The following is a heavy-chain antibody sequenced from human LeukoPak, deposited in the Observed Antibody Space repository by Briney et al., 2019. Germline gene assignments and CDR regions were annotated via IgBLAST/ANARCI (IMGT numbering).Heavy chain of an antibody. J-gene: IGHJ4*01. D-gene: IGHD3-10*02. CDR3: ARGRDLAAQAYVTFDY. V-gene: IGHV4-34*01. CDR1: GGSFSGYY. Sequence: SETLSLTCAVYGGSFSGYYWSWIRQPPGKGLEWIGEINHSGSTNYNPSLKSRVTISVDTSKNQFSLKLSSVTAADTAVYYCARGRDLAAQAYVTFDYWGQGTLVTVSS. CDR2: INHSGST.